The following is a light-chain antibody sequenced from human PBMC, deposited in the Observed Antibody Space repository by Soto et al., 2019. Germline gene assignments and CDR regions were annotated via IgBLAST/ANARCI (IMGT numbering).Light chain of an antibody. CDR2: VAS. V-gene: IGKV1-9*01. J-gene: IGKJ4*01. CDR1: QGISSY. Sequence: DIQLTQSPSFLSASVGDRVTITCRASQGISSYLAWYQQKPGKDPKLLIYVASTLQSGVPSRFSGSGSGTEFNLTISSLQPEDFATYYCQQDNNYPLTFGGGTKLEIK. CDR3: QQDNNYPLT.